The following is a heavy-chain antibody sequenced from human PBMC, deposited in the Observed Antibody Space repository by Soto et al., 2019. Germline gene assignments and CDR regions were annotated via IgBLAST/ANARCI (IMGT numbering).Heavy chain of an antibody. CDR2: IWSDGSNK. CDR3: ARTYTVRYFDV. Sequence: GVSLRLSCAAPGFTFSSYGMHWVRQAPGKGLEWVAVIWSDGSNKYYADSMKGRFTISRDNSKNTLYLQMNSLRAEDTAVYYCARTYTVRYFDVWGRGTLVTVSS. V-gene: IGHV3-33*01. CDR1: GFTFSSYG. J-gene: IGHJ2*01.